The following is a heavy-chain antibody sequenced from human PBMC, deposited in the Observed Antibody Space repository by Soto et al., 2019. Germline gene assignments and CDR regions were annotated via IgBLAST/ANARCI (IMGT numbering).Heavy chain of an antibody. CDR1: GGSCSGYY. CDR2: INHSGST. Sequence: SETLSLTCAVYGGSCSGYYWSWIRQPPGKGLEWIGEINHSGSTNYNPSLKSRVTISVDTSKNQFSLKLSSVTAADTAVYYCARSDYYGSGSYYNEQAYWGQGTLVTVSS. CDR3: ARSDYYGSGSYYNEQAY. J-gene: IGHJ4*02. D-gene: IGHD3-10*01. V-gene: IGHV4-34*01.